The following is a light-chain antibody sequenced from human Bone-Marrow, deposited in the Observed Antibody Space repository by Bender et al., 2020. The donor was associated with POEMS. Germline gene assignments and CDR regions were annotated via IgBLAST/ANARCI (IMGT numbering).Light chain of an antibody. CDR1: SSNIGTNP. CDR2: INN. Sequence: QSVLTQPPSASGTPGQRVTISCSGSSSNIGTNPVNWYQQLPGTAPKLLIYINNQRPSGVPDRFSGSKSGTSASLAISGLQSEDEADYYCSSYTSSNTYVFGTGTKVTVL. CDR3: SSYTSSNTYV. V-gene: IGLV1-44*01. J-gene: IGLJ1*01.